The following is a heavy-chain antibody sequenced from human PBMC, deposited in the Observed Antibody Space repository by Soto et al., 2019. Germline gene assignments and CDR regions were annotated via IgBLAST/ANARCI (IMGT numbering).Heavy chain of an antibody. J-gene: IGHJ6*03. V-gene: IGHV4-34*01. CDR3: ARGARLHLGELSLYRYYYYYYMDV. CDR2: INHSGST. Sequence: SETLSLTCAVYGGSFSGYYWSWIRQPPGKGLEWIGEINHSGSTNYNPSLKSRVTISVDTSKNQFSLKLSSVTAADTAVYYCARGARLHLGELSLYRYYYYYYMDVWGKGTTVTVSS. D-gene: IGHD3-16*02. CDR1: GGSFSGYY.